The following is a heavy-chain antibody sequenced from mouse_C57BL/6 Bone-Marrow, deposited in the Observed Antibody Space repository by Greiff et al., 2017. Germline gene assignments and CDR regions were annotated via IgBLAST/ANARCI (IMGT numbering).Heavy chain of an antibody. Sequence: DVHLVESGEGLVKPGGSLKLSCAASGFTFSSYAMSWVRQTPEKRLEWVAYISSGGDYIYYADTVKGRFTISRDNARNTLYLQMSILKSEYTAMYYCTRAFTTVVLYYFDYWGQGTTLTVSS. CDR2: ISSGGDYI. V-gene: IGHV5-9-1*02. CDR3: TRAFTTVVLYYFDY. J-gene: IGHJ2*01. D-gene: IGHD1-1*01. CDR1: GFTFSSYA.